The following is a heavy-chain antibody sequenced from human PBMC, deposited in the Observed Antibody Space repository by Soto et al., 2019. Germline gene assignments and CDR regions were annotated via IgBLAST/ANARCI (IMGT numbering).Heavy chain of an antibody. CDR3: ASARRVAARPYYYYGMDV. J-gene: IGHJ6*02. CDR2: IIPIFGTA. Sequence: QVQLVQSGAEVKKPGSSVKVSCKASGGTFSSYAISWVRQAPGQGLEWMGGIIPIFGTANYAQKFQGRVTITADESTSTAYMELSSLRSEDTAVYYCASARRVAARPYYYYGMDVWGQGTTVTVSS. D-gene: IGHD6-6*01. CDR1: GGTFSSYA. V-gene: IGHV1-69*01.